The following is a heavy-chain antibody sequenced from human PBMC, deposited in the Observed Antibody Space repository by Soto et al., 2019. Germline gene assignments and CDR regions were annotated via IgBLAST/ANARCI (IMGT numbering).Heavy chain of an antibody. V-gene: IGHV1-69*13. Sequence: SVKVSCKASGGTFSSYAISWVRQAPGQGLEWMGGIIPIFGTANYAQKFQGRVTITADESTSTAYMELSSLRSEYTAVYYCARDTMVRGVSGYWGQGTLVTVSS. CDR1: GGTFSSYA. J-gene: IGHJ4*02. D-gene: IGHD3-10*01. CDR3: ARDTMVRGVSGY. CDR2: IIPIFGTA.